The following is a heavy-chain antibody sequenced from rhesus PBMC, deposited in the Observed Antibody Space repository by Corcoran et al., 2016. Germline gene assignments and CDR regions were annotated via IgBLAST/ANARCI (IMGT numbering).Heavy chain of an antibody. V-gene: IGHV4-65*01. CDR1: GGSISSSNW. CDR2: ISGSNGRT. CDR3: ARDHSSSSNY. Sequence: QVQLQESGPGLVKPSETLSLTCAVSGGSISSSNWWSWIRQPPGKGLEGIGDISGSNGRTYYNTSLKSRVTISTDTYKNQFSLKLSTVTAADTAVYYCARDHSSSSNYWGQGVLVTVSS. D-gene: IGHD6-43*01. J-gene: IGHJ4*01.